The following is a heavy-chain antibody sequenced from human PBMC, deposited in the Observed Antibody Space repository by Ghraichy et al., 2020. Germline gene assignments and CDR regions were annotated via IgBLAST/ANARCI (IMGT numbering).Heavy chain of an antibody. V-gene: IGHV3-7*01. Sequence: GGSLRLSCAASGFTFRSNWMNWVRQAPGKGLEWVANINQDGSEQYYVDSVKGRFIISRDNAKNSVHLQMNSLRVEDTAVYYCARWDVWGQGTTVTVSS. CDR2: INQDGSEQ. CDR3: ARWDV. CDR1: GFTFRSNW. J-gene: IGHJ6*02.